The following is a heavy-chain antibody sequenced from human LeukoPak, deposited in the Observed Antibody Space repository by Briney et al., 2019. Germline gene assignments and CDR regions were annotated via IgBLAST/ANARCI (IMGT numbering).Heavy chain of an antibody. CDR3: ARLAAAGFDY. CDR2: ISSSSSYI. Sequence: GGSLRLSCAASGFTLSSYSMNWVRQAPGKGLEWVSSISSSSSYIYYADSVKGRFIISRDNAKNSLYLQMNSLRAEDTAVYYCARLAAAGFDYWGQGTLVTVSS. CDR1: GFTLSSYS. V-gene: IGHV3-21*01. J-gene: IGHJ4*02. D-gene: IGHD6-13*01.